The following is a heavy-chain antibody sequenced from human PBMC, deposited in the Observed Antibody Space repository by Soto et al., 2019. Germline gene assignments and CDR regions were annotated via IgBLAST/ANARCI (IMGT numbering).Heavy chain of an antibody. V-gene: IGHV1-18*01. J-gene: IGHJ4*02. CDR1: GYTFTSYG. D-gene: IGHD3-22*01. Sequence: QVQLVQSGAEVKQPGASVKVSCKASGYTFTSYGISWVRQAPGQGLEWMGWISTYNGNTNYAQKLQGRVTMTTDTSTSTAYMELRSLRSDDTAVYYCARVPATGYYYDSSGYYYFDYWGQGTLVTVSS. CDR3: ARVPATGYYYDSSGYYYFDY. CDR2: ISTYNGNT.